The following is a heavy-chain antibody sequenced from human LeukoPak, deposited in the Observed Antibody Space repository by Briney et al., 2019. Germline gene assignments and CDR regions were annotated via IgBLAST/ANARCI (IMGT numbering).Heavy chain of an antibody. Sequence: ASVKVSCKASGYTFTSYGISWVRQAPGQGLEWMGWINPNSGGTNYAQKFQGRVTMTRDTSISTAYMELSRLRSDDTAVYYCARDRRHTGIAVAGSLFDYWGQGTLVTVSS. CDR2: INPNSGGT. CDR3: ARDRRHTGIAVAGSLFDY. V-gene: IGHV1-2*02. D-gene: IGHD6-19*01. J-gene: IGHJ4*02. CDR1: GYTFTSYG.